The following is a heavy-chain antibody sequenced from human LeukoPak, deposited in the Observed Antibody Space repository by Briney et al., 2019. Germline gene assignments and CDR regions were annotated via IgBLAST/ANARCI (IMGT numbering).Heavy chain of an antibody. CDR1: GFTFSSYA. CDR2: ISYDGSNK. V-gene: IGHV3-30-3*01. Sequence: GGSLKLSCAASGFTFSSYAMHWVRQAPGKGLEWVAVISYDGSNKYYADSVKGRFTISRDNSKNTLYLQMNSLRAEDTAVYYCARGGVAAAIQRGEGNFDYWGQGTLVTVSS. J-gene: IGHJ4*02. CDR3: ARGGVAAAIQRGEGNFDY. D-gene: IGHD2-2*02.